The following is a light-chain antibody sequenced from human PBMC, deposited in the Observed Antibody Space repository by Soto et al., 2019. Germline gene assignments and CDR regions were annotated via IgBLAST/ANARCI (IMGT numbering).Light chain of an antibody. Sequence: DIQMTQSPSSLSASVGDRVIITCRASQSISSYLNWYQQKPGKAPKLLIYATSSLQSGVPSRFSGSGSGTDFTLTISRLQPEEFATYYCQQSYSTPVTFGQGTRLEIK. J-gene: IGKJ5*01. CDR1: QSISSY. CDR3: QQSYSTPVT. V-gene: IGKV1-39*01. CDR2: ATS.